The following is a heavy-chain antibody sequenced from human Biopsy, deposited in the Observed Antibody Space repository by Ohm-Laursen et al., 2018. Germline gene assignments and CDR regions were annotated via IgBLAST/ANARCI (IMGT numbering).Heavy chain of an antibody. Sequence: TLSLTCTVSGDSISSYYWTWIRQSPGKGLEWIGYIYYHNGRSSYNPSLKSRVTMSVDTSQNQFSLNLNSVTAADTAVYYCARTPRDSFWSGSYKRGLWFDPWGQGTLVIVSS. D-gene: IGHD3-3*01. CDR1: GDSISSYY. CDR2: IYYHNGRS. CDR3: ARTPRDSFWSGSYKRGLWFDP. J-gene: IGHJ5*02. V-gene: IGHV4-59*01.